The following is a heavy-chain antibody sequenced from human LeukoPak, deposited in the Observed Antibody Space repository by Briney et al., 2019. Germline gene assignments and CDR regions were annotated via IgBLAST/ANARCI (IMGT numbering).Heavy chain of an antibody. CDR1: GYSFTSYW. Sequence: AASLKISCKGSGYSFTSYWIGWVRQMPGKGLEWMGIIYPGDSDTRYSPSFQGQVTISADTSISTAYLQWSSLTASDTAMYYCARPGISGSYAIDYWGQGTLVTVSS. CDR2: IYPGDSDT. V-gene: IGHV5-51*01. D-gene: IGHD1-26*01. CDR3: ARPGISGSYAIDY. J-gene: IGHJ4*02.